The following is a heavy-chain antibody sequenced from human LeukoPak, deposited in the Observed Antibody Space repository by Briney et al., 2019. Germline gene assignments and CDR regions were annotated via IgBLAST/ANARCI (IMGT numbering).Heavy chain of an antibody. CDR2: ISYDGSNK. D-gene: IGHD6-13*01. V-gene: IGHV3-30*09. Sequence: YPGRSLRLSCAASGFTFSSYAMHWVRQAPGKGLEWVAVISYDGSNKYYADSVKGRFAISRDNAKNSLSLQMNSLRAEDTAVYYCARPQNSSSWSGGDYFYYYGMDVWGQGTTVTVSS. CDR3: ARPQNSSSWSGGDYFYYYGMDV. CDR1: GFTFSSYA. J-gene: IGHJ6*02.